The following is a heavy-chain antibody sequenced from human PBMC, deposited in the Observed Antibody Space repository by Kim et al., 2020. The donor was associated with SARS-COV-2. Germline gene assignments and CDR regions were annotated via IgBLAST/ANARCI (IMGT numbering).Heavy chain of an antibody. J-gene: IGHJ4*02. CDR1: SGSMTSYY. V-gene: IGHV4-59*01. CDR3: ARGTRGSGWPYYFDS. CDR2: VYYDGSANHISS. D-gene: IGHD6-25*01. Sequence: SETLSLTCSVFSGSMTSYYWSWIRQPPGKHPEYIGYVYYDGSANHISSNYNPSLKSRVTISIDTSNNQFSLKLTSVTSADTAVYYCARGTRGSGWPYYFDSGGQGTLVSVSS.